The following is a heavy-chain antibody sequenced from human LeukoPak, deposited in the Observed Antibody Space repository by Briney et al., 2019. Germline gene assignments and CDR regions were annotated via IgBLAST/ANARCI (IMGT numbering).Heavy chain of an antibody. D-gene: IGHD3-22*01. J-gene: IGHJ5*02. CDR1: GFTFSSYW. CDR2: IKQDGSEK. CDR3: VRVYHDGSFESGNWFDP. Sequence: GGSLRLSCAASGFTFSSYWMSWVRQAPGKGLEWVANIKQDGSEKYYVDSVKGRFTISRDNAKNSLYLQMNSLRAEDTAVYYCVRVYHDGSFESGNWFDPWGQGTLVTVSS. V-gene: IGHV3-7*01.